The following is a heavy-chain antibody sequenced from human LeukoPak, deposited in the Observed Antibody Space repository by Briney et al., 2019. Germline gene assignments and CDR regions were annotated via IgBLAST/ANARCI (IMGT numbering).Heavy chain of an antibody. CDR3: ARAPESYGSGSYYRDPNRFDH. J-gene: IGHJ5*02. CDR2: VYNSAST. CDR1: GGSISSFY. D-gene: IGHD3-10*01. V-gene: IGHV4-59*12. Sequence: SETLSLTCTVSGGSISSFYWSWIRQPPGKGLEVIGNVYNSASTNYNSSLKSRVSISVDTSKNQLSLKLSSVTAADTAVYYCARAPESYGSGSYYRDPNRFDHWGQGTLVTVSS.